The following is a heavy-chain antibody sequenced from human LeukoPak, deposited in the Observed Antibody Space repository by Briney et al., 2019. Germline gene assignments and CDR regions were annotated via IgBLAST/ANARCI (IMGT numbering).Heavy chain of an antibody. CDR1: GGSISSSSHY. V-gene: IGHV4-39*01. CDR2: VYYSGSA. CDR3: ARWDTDSYFDF. D-gene: IGHD5-18*01. Sequence: SETLSLTCTVSGGSISSSSHYWGWIRQPPGKGLDWIGSVYYSGSAYYNPSLKSRVTISVDTSKNQFSLKLSSMAAADTAAYYCARWDTDSYFDFWGQGSLVTVSS. J-gene: IGHJ4*02.